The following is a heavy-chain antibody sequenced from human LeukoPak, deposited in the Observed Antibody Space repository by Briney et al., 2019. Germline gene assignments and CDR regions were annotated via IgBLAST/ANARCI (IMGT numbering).Heavy chain of an antibody. CDR3: AKGSEYCSRTTCYPIDY. V-gene: IGHV3-23*01. CDR2: ISGSGDYT. CDR1: GFTFSSQA. Sequence: GGSLRLSCAASGFTFSSQAMRWVRQAPGKGLEWVSAISGSGDYTYYIDSVKGRFTISRDNSKNTLSLQMNSLRAEDTALYYCAKGSEYCSRTTCYPIDYWGQGILVTVSS. D-gene: IGHD2-2*01. J-gene: IGHJ4*02.